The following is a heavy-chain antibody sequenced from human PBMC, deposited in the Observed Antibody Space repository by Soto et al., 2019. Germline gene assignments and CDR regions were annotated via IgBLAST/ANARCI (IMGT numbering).Heavy chain of an antibody. Sequence: GGSLRLSCAASGFSFNSYRMSWVRQAPGKGLEWLAVIWYDGSNKYYADSVKGRFTISRDNSKNTLYLQMNSLRAEDTAVYYCAPAQYTGSQLDPSAIWGQGTMLTV. CDR2: IWYDGSNK. D-gene: IGHD1-26*01. CDR1: GFSFNSYR. CDR3: APAQYTGSQLDPSAI. V-gene: IGHV3-33*03. J-gene: IGHJ3*02.